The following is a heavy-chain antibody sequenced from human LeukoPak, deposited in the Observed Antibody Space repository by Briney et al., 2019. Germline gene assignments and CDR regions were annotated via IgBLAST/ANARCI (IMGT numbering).Heavy chain of an antibody. CDR2: IKQDGSEK. CDR3: VRHSTSWNYDY. Sequence: GGSLRLSCAASGFTFSSYWMSWVRQAPGKGLEWVSNIKQDGSEKTFVDSVKGRFTISRDNAKNSLYLQMDSLRAEDTAVYYCVRHSTSWNYDYWGQGTLVTVSS. V-gene: IGHV3-7*01. J-gene: IGHJ4*02. CDR1: GFTFSSYW. D-gene: IGHD2-2*01.